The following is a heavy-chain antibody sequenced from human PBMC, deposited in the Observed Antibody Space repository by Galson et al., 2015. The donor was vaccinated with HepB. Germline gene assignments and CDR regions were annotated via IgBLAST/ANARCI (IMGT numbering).Heavy chain of an antibody. D-gene: IGHD6-19*01. J-gene: IGHJ1*01. CDR3: VKGGGWQWLASILSIAEYFQY. V-gene: IGHV3-64D*06. CDR2: ICKNGGNT. Sequence: SLRLSCAASGFTFSSYVMHWVRQAPGKGLEYVSGICKNGGNTYYADSVKGRSTISRDNSKDTLYLQMSSLRVEDTAVYYCVKGGGWQWLASILSIAEYFQYWGQGTLVTVSS. CDR1: GFTFSSYV.